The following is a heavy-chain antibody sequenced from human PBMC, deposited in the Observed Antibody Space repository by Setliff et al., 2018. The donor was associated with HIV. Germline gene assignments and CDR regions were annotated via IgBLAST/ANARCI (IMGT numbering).Heavy chain of an antibody. Sequence: SETLSLTCTVSGASISTTTYYWGWIRQPPGKGLEWIGSIHYTGNTYNTPSLKRQLTISVDASKNQTPLKLTSVTAADTAIYFCAREGDGIDYWGQGILVTVSS. D-gene: IGHD2-21*02. CDR1: GASISTTTYY. CDR2: IHYTGNT. J-gene: IGHJ4*02. CDR3: AREGDGIDY. V-gene: IGHV4-39*02.